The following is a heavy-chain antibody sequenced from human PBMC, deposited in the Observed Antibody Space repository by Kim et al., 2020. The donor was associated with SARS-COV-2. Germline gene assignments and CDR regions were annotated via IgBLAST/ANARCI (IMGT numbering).Heavy chain of an antibody. D-gene: IGHD3-10*01. CDR3: ARGGPTMVRGVIPYNWFDP. CDR1: GYTFTSYY. Sequence: ASVKVSCKASGYTFTSYYMHWVRQAPGQGLEWMGIINPSGGSTSYAQKFQGRVTMTRDTSTSTVYMELSSLRSEDTAVYYCARGGPTMVRGVIPYNWFDPWGQGTLVTVSS. CDR2: INPSGGST. J-gene: IGHJ5*02. V-gene: IGHV1-46*01.